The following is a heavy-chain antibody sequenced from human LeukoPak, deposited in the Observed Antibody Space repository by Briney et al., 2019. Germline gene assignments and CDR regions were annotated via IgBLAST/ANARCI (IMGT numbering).Heavy chain of an antibody. CDR3: ARGTTDSDGLRNFDY. J-gene: IGHJ4*02. Sequence: SETLSLACAVYGGSFNGYYWSWIRQPPGKGLEWIGEINHSGSTNYNPSLKSRVTISVDTSKNQFSLKLSSVTAADTAVYYCARGTTDSDGLRNFDYWGQGTLVTVSS. CDR2: INHSGST. V-gene: IGHV4-34*01. D-gene: IGHD1-1*01. CDR1: GGSFNGYY.